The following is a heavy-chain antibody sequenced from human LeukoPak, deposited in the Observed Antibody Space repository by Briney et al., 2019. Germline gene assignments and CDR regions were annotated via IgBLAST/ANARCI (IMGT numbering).Heavy chain of an antibody. J-gene: IGHJ6*03. D-gene: IGHD1-26*01. CDR2: IYYSGST. CDR1: GGSISSSSYY. V-gene: IGHV4-39*07. CDR3: ARATYSEYGSTYAGGYYYMDV. Sequence: KTSETLSLTCTVSGGSISSSSYYWGWIRQPTGKGLEWIGSIYYSGSTYYNPSLKSRVTISVDTSKNQFSLKLSSVTAADTAVYYCARATYSEYGSTYAGGYYYMDVWGKGTTVTVSS.